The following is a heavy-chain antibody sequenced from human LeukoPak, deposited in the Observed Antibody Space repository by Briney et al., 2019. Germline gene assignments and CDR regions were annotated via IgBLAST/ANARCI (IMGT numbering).Heavy chain of an antibody. D-gene: IGHD3-10*01. J-gene: IGHJ4*02. CDR2: IIPIFGTA. CDR1: GGTFSSYA. CDR3: ARITMVRGVRDY. Sequence: GSSVKVSCKAYGGTFSSYAISWVRQAPGQGREWMGGIIPIFGTANYAQKFQGRVTITADESTSTAYMGLSSLRSEDTAVYYCARITMVRGVRDYWGQGTLVTVSS. V-gene: IGHV1-69*01.